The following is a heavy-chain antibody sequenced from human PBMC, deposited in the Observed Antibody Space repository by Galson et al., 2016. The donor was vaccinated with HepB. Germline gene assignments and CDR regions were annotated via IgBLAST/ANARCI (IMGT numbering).Heavy chain of an antibody. CDR2: ISGSGGST. D-gene: IGHD6-19*01. Sequence: SLRLSCAASGFTFSSYAMGWVRQAPGRGLEWVSSISGSGGSTYYADSVKGRFSISRDNSKNTLYLQMTSLRAEDTALYYCVKDTAGNGWFLYWYFDLWGRGTLVTVSS. CDR3: VKDTAGNGWFLYWYFDL. J-gene: IGHJ2*01. CDR1: GFTFSSYA. V-gene: IGHV3-23*01.